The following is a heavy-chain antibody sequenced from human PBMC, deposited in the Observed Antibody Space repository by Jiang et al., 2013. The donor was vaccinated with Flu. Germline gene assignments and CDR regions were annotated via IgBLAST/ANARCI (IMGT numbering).Heavy chain of an antibody. J-gene: IGHJ6*02. V-gene: IGHV1-69*04. CDR2: IIPILGIA. D-gene: IGHD3-10*02. Sequence: EVKKPGSSVKVSCKASGGTFSSYAISWVRQAPGQGLEWMGGIIPILGIANYAQKFQGRVTITADKSTSTAYMELSSLRSEDTAVYYCARAVTERPRFGDPYYYGMDVWGQGTTVTVSS. CDR3: ARAVTERPRFGDPYYYGMDV. CDR1: GGTFSSYA.